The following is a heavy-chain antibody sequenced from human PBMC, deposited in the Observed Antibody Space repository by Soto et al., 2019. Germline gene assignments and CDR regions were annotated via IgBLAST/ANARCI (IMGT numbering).Heavy chain of an antibody. CDR2: ISAYNGNT. Sequence: ASVKVSCKASGYTFTSYGISWVRQAPGQGLEWMGGISAYNGNTNYAQKLQGRVTMTTDTSTSTAYMELRSLRSDATAVYYCARENDYGVCWFDPWGQRTLVTVSS. V-gene: IGHV1-18*01. D-gene: IGHD4-17*01. CDR3: ARENDYGVCWFDP. CDR1: GYTFTSYG. J-gene: IGHJ5*02.